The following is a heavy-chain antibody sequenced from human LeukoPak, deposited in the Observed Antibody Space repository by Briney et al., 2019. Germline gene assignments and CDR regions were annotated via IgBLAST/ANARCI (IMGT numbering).Heavy chain of an antibody. CDR2: ISSSSSYI. V-gene: IGHV3-21*01. CDR3: ARDLGGDIVLMVYAIPYYYYGMDV. J-gene: IGHJ6*02. Sequence: GGSLRLSCAASGFTFSSYSMNWVRQAPGKGVEWVSSISSSSSYIYYADSVKGRFTISRDNAKNSLYLQMNSLRAEDTAVYYCARDLGGDIVLMVYAIPYYYYGMDVWGQGTTVTVSS. CDR1: GFTFSSYS. D-gene: IGHD2-8*01.